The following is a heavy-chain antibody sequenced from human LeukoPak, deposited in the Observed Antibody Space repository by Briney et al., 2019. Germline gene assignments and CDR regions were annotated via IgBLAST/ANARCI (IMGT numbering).Heavy chain of an antibody. CDR1: GGSISSGGYY. J-gene: IGHJ4*02. CDR2: IYYSGST. Sequence: PSETLSLTCTVSGGSISSGGYYWSWIRQHPGKGLEWIGYIYYSGSTYYNPSLKSRVTISVDTSKNQFSLKLSSVTAADTAVYYCARAHRGWWLRPDFDYWGQGTLVTVSS. CDR3: ARAHRGWWLRPDFDY. V-gene: IGHV4-31*03. D-gene: IGHD5-12*01.